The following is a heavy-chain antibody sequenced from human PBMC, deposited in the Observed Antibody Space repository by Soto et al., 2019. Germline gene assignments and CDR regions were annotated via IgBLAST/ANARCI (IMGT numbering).Heavy chain of an antibody. V-gene: IGHV3-23*01. CDR2: ISGSGGST. CDR3: AKDRSRVAAAGTPFDY. Sequence: PGGSLRLSCAASGFTFSSYAMSWVRQAPGKGLEWVSAISGSGGSTYYADSVKGRFTISRDNSKNTLYLQMNSLRAEDTAVYYCAKDRSRVAAAGTPFDYWGQGTLVTVSS. CDR1: GFTFSSYA. D-gene: IGHD6-13*01. J-gene: IGHJ4*02.